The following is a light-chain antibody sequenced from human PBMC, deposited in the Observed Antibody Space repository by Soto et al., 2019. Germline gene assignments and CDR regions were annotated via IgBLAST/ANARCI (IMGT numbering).Light chain of an antibody. CDR3: QQSYTTLYT. CDR2: GAS. CDR1: QNITNY. J-gene: IGKJ2*01. V-gene: IGKV1-39*01. Sequence: DIQMTQSPSSLSASVGDKVTITCRASQNITNYLNWYQQTPGIAPKLLIYGASSLQSGVPSRFSGSGSGTDFTLTISSLQPEDFVTYFCQQSYTTLYTFGQGTTLEVK.